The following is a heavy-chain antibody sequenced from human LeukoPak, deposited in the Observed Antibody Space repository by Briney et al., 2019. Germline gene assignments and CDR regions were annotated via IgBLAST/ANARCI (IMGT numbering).Heavy chain of an antibody. CDR3: ASKYEDSSGYYYNY. CDR1: GGSISSYY. V-gene: IGHV4-4*07. CDR2: IYTSGST. Sequence: SETLSLTCTVSGGSISSYYWSWIRQPAGKGLEWIGRIYTSGSTNYNPSLKSRVTISVDKSKNQLSLKLSSVTAADTAVYYCASKYEDSSGYYYNYWGQGTLVTVSS. D-gene: IGHD3-22*01. J-gene: IGHJ4*02.